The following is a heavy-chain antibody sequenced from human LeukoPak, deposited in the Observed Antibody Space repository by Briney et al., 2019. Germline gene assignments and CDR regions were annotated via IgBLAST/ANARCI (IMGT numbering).Heavy chain of an antibody. CDR1: GYTFTSFD. CDR3: ARVMVRGPTAAGY. Sequence: ASVKVSCKASGYTFTSFDLNWVRQATGHGLEWMGWMNPNGDNTGYAQKFQGRVTMTRNISISTAYMELSSLRSEDTAVYYCARVMVRGPTAAGYWGQGTLVTVSS. CDR2: MNPNGDNT. D-gene: IGHD3-10*01. J-gene: IGHJ4*02. V-gene: IGHV1-8*01.